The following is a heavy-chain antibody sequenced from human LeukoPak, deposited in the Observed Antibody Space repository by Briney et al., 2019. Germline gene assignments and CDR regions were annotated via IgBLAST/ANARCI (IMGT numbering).Heavy chain of an antibody. CDR3: ARGPHYGGNPYFDY. D-gene: IGHD4-23*01. J-gene: IGHJ4*02. Sequence: PSETLSLTCTVSGGSFSSYYWSWIRQPPGKGLEWIGYIYYSGSTKYNPSLKSRVTISVDTSKNQFSLKLSSVTAADTAVYYCARGPHYGGNPYFDYWGQGTLVTVSS. V-gene: IGHV4-59*01. CDR2: IYYSGST. CDR1: GGSFSSYY.